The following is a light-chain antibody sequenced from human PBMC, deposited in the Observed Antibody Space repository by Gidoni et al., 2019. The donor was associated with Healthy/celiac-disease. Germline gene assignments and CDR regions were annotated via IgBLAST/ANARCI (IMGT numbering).Light chain of an antibody. CDR1: QSVSSY. CDR3: QQRSNWPPYT. V-gene: IGKV3-11*01. Sequence: EILLTQSPATLSLSPGERATLSCRASQSVSSYLAWYQQKPGQAPRLLIYDASNRATGIPARFSGSGSGTDLTLTISSLEPEDFAVYYCQQRSNWPPYTFGQXTKLEIK. J-gene: IGKJ2*01. CDR2: DAS.